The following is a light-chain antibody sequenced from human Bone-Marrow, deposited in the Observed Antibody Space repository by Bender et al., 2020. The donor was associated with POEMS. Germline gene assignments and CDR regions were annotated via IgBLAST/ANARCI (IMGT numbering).Light chain of an antibody. V-gene: IGLV2-23*01. CDR1: SSDVGSYNL. CDR3: SSFTTSDSSI. Sequence: QSALTQPASVSGSPGQSITISCSGTSSDVGSYNLVSWYQHHPGKAPKLIIYEDNKPPSGVSNRFSGYNSDNTASLTISGPQAEDEAEYYWSSFTTSDSSILGAGTEVPVL. CDR2: EDN. J-gene: IGLJ1*01.